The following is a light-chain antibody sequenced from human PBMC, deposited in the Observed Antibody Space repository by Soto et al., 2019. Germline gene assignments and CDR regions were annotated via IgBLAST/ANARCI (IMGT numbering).Light chain of an antibody. CDR2: DVS. CDR3: SSYTSRSTLV. J-gene: IGLJ2*01. CDR1: SSDVGGYNS. Sequence: QSALTQPASVSGSPGQSIPISCTGTSSDVGGYNSVSWYQQHPGKAPKLMIYDVSNRPSGVSNRFSGSKSGNTASLTISGLQAEDEAEYYCSSYTSRSTLVFGGGTKLTVL. V-gene: IGLV2-14*03.